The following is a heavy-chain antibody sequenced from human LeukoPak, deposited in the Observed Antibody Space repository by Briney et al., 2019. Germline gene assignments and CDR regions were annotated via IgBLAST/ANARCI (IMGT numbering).Heavy chain of an antibody. CDR3: AREGYYYYGMDV. Sequence: PSETLSLTCTVSGGSISSYYWGWIRQPPGKGLEWIGYIYYSGSTNYNLSLKSRVTISVDTSKNQFSLKLGSVTAADTAVYYCAREGYYYYGMDVWGQGTTVTVSS. J-gene: IGHJ6*02. CDR1: GGSISSYY. V-gene: IGHV4-59*01. CDR2: IYYSGST.